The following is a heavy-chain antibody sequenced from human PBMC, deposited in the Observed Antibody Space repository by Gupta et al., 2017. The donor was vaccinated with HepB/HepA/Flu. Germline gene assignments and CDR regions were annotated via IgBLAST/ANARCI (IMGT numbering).Heavy chain of an antibody. CDR2: ISSSGTTI. V-gene: IGHV3-48*03. J-gene: IGHJ4*02. CDR3: ARGYYDSSGYYMGGY. D-gene: IGHD3-22*01. Sequence: EVQLVESGGGLVQPGGSLRLSCAASGFTFSSYEMIWVRQAPGKGLEWVSYISSSGTTIYYADSVKGRFTISRDSAKNSLYLQMNSLRAEDTAVYYCARGYYDSSGYYMGGYWGQGTLVTVSS. CDR1: GFTFSSYE.